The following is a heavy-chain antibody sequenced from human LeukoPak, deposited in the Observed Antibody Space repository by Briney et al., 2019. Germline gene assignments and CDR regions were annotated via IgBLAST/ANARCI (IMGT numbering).Heavy chain of an antibody. J-gene: IGHJ4*02. CDR2: ISYDGSNK. CDR1: GFTFSSYG. D-gene: IGHD6-19*01. V-gene: IGHV3-30*18. CDR3: AKDFGGWYRGDY. Sequence: PAGSLRLSCAASGFTFSSYGMHWVRQAPGKGLEWVAVISYDGSNKYYADSVKGRFTISRDSSKNTLYLQMNSLRAEDTAVYYCAKDFGGWYRGDYWGQGTLVTVSS.